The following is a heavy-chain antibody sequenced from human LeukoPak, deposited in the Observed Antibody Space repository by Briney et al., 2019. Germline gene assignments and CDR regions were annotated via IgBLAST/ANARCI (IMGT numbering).Heavy chain of an antibody. CDR1: GGSSSSSRYY. CDR3: ARHPYQLLWLSWFDP. CDR2: IYYSGST. D-gene: IGHD2-2*01. V-gene: IGHV4-39*01. Sequence: SETLSLTCTVSGGSSSSSRYYWGWIRQPPGKGLEWIGSIYYSGSTYYNPSFKSRVTISVDTSKNQFSLKLSSVTAADTAVYYCARHPYQLLWLSWFDPWGQGTLVTVSS. J-gene: IGHJ5*02.